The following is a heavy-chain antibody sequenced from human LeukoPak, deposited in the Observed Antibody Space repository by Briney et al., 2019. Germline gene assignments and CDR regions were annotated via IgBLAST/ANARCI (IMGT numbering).Heavy chain of an antibody. J-gene: IGHJ4*02. CDR3: ARDKSTGHIDY. CDR2: IKPDGSDT. V-gene: IGHV3-74*01. Sequence: GGSLRLSCGASGFTFTTHWIHWVRQAPGKGLVWVSRIKPDGSDTNYADSVKGRFTISRDNAKNSLYLQMNSLRAEDTAVYYCARDKSTGHIDYWGQGTLVTVSS. CDR1: GFTFTTHW.